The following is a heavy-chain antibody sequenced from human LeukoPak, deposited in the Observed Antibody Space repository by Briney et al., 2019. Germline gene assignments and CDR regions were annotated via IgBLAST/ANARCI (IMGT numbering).Heavy chain of an antibody. J-gene: IGHJ6*03. CDR2: ISSSSSYI. CDR1: GFTFSSYS. CDR3: ARCPFYYYMDV. Sequence: GGSLRLSCAASGFTFSSYSMNWVRQAPGKGLGWVSSISSSSSYIYYADSVKGRFTISRDNAKNSLYLQMNSLRAEDTAVYYCARCPFYYYMDVWGKGTTVTVSS. V-gene: IGHV3-21*01.